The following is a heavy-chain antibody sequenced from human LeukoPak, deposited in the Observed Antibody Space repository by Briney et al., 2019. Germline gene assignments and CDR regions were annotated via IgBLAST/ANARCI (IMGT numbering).Heavy chain of an antibody. V-gene: IGHV1-24*01. D-gene: IGHD5-18*01. J-gene: IGHJ3*02. Sequence: ASVKVSCKVSGYIFTELFMQWVRQAPGKGLEWTGGFDPEDGETIYAQKFQGRVTMTEDTSSDTAYMELSSLRSDDTAVYYCAAEKDTAMVRGAFDIWGLGTMVTVSS. CDR1: GYIFTELF. CDR3: AAEKDTAMVRGAFDI. CDR2: FDPEDGET.